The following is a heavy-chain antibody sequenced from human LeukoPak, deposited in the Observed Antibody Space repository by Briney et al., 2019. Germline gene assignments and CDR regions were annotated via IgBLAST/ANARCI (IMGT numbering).Heavy chain of an antibody. V-gene: IGHV4-59*08. J-gene: IGHJ5*02. CDR3: ARHSLNNWFDP. CDR2: IYYSGST. Sequence: SEALSLTCTVSGGSINNYYWSWIRQPPGKGLEWIGYIYYSGSTNYNPSLKSRVTISVDTSKNQFSLKLSSVTAADTAVYYCARHSLNNWFDPWGQGTLVTVSS. CDR1: GGSINNYY.